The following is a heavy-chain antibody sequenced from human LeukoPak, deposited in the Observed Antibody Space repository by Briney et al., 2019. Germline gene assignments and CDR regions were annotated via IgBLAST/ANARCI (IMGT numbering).Heavy chain of an antibody. CDR1: GVTFSGYG. CDR2: ILYDGSNK. CDR3: AKERAGYGDAFDI. J-gene: IGHJ3*02. D-gene: IGHD5-18*01. Sequence: GGALRLSCAASGVTFSGYGLQCGRAAPREGLERGAVILYDGSNKYFADSVKGRFTISRDNSKNTLYLQMNGRRAEYTAVYYCAKERAGYGDAFDIWGQGTMVTVSS. V-gene: IGHV3-30*18.